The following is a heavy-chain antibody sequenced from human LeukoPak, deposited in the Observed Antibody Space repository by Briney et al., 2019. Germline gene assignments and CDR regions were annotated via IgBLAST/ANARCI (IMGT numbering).Heavy chain of an antibody. J-gene: IGHJ5*02. V-gene: IGHV4-30-2*01. CDR1: GGSISSGGYS. CDR3: DRGGDYYGSGRDNWFDP. D-gene: IGHD3-10*01. CDR2: IYHNGST. Sequence: SQTLSLTCAVSGGSISSGGYSWSWIRQPPGKGLDWIGYIYHNGSTYYNASLKSQVTISVDRSKNQFSLKLSSVTAADTAVYYCDRGGDYYGSGRDNWFDPWGQGTLVTVSS.